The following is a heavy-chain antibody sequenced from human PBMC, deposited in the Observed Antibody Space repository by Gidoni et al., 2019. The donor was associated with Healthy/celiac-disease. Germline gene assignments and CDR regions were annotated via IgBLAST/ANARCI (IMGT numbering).Heavy chain of an antibody. CDR2: ISGSGGST. Sequence: EVQLLESGGGLVQPGGSLRLSCAASGFTFSSYAMTWVRQAPGKGLGWVSAISGSGGSTYYADSVKGRFTISRDNSKNTLYLQMNSLRAEDTAVYYCAKDRSSYGELRFGYYYGMDVWGQGTTVTVSS. J-gene: IGHJ6*02. CDR3: AKDRSSYGELRFGYYYGMDV. D-gene: IGHD4-17*01. CDR1: GFTFSSYA. V-gene: IGHV3-23*01.